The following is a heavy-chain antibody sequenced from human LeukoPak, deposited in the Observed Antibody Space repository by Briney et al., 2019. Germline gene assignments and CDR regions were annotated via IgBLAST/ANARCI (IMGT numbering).Heavy chain of an antibody. V-gene: IGHV3-30*03. Sequence: GGSLRLSCAASGXTFSTSGVHWVRQAPGKGLEWVAVISYDENTKCYADSVKGRFTISRDNSKNTLYLQMNSLRAEDTAVYYCARDPYTSFFGAFDIWGQGTMVTVSS. D-gene: IGHD2-2*01. CDR2: ISYDENTK. J-gene: IGHJ3*02. CDR3: ARDPYTSFFGAFDI. CDR1: GXTFSTSG.